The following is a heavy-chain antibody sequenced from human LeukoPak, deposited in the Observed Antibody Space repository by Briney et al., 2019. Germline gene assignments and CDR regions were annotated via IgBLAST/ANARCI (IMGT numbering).Heavy chain of an antibody. CDR2: MNPNSGNT. J-gene: IGHJ3*02. CDR1: GYTFTSYD. CDR3: ARGFVDSGNYGGGFDI. V-gene: IGHV1-8*01. Sequence: GASVKVSCNASGYTFTSYDINWVRQATGQGLEWMGWMNPNSGNTGYAQKFQGRVTMTRNTSISTAYMELSSLRSEDTAVYYCARGFVDSGNYGGGFDIWGQGTMVTVSS. D-gene: IGHD1-26*01.